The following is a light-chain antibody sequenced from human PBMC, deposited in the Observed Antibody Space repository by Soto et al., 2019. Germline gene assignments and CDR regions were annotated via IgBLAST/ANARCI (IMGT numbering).Light chain of an antibody. CDR3: CSYGGRSTYV. V-gene: IGLV2-23*01. CDR2: EDT. CDR1: SSDVGSYNL. J-gene: IGLJ1*01. Sequence: QSAPTQPASVSGSPGQSITISCTGTSSDVGSYNLVSWYQQHPGKAPKLMIYEDTKRPSGVSDRFSGSKSANTASLTISGLQAEDEADYYCCSYGGRSTYVFGTGTKLTVL.